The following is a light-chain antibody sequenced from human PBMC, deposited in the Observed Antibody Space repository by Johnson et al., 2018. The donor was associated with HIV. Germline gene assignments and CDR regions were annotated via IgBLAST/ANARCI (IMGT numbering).Light chain of an antibody. CDR1: SSNIGNNY. CDR3: GTWDSSLSAGV. CDR2: DHN. J-gene: IGLJ1*01. Sequence: QSVLTQPPSASAAPGQKVTISCSGSSSNIGNNYVSWYQQVPGTAPKLLIYDHNKRPSGIPDRCSGSKSGTYATLAITGLQPGDEADYYCGTWDSSLSAGVFGTGTKVTVL. V-gene: IGLV1-51*01.